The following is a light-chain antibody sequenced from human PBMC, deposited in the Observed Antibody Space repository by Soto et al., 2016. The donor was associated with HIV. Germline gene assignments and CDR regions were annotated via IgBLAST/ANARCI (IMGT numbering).Light chain of an antibody. Sequence: DIQMTQSPSSLSASVGDRVIITCRASQTISRYLNWYQWKPGEAPNLLIYGATSLQRGVPFRFSGSRSGTDFTLTITTLQPEDFATYYCQQSFSAPYTFGQG. V-gene: IGKV1-39*01. CDR2: GAT. J-gene: IGKJ2*01. CDR1: QTISRY. CDR3: QQSFSAPYT.